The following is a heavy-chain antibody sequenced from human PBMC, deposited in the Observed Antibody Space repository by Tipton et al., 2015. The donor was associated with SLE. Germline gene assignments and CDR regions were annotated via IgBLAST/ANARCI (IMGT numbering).Heavy chain of an antibody. V-gene: IGHV1-18*01. D-gene: IGHD3-16*01. Sequence: QLVQSGAEVKKPGASVKVSCKASGYTFTSYAFSWVRQAPGQGLEWLGWISAFNGNTDYAQQLLGRVTMTTETSTTTAYMELRSLTSDDTAVYYCARDGGSLDYWGQGTLVTVSS. CDR3: ARDGGSLDY. J-gene: IGHJ4*02. CDR2: ISAFNGNT. CDR1: GYTFTSYA.